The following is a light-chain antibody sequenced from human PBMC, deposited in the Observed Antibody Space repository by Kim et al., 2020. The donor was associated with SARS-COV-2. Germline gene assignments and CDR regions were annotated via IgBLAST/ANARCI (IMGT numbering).Light chain of an antibody. Sequence: SYELTQPPSVSVSPRQTASITCSGDKLGDKYVCWYQQKPGQSPVLVIYEETKRPAGIPERFSGSNSGNTATLTIGGTQAMDEADYYCQAWDSSTVVFGGGTQLTVL. J-gene: IGLJ2*01. V-gene: IGLV3-1*01. CDR1: KLGDKY. CDR3: QAWDSSTVV. CDR2: EET.